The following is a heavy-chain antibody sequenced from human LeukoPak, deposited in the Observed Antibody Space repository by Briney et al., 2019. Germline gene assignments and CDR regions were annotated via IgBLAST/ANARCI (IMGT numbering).Heavy chain of an antibody. CDR1: GGTFSSYA. Sequence: SVKVSCKASGGTFSSYAISWVRQAPGQGLELMGRIIPIFGTANYAQKFQGRVTITTDESTSIAYMELSSMRSEDTAVYYCARDYGGNSLAFDIWGQGTMVTVSS. CDR2: IIPIFGTA. D-gene: IGHD4-23*01. J-gene: IGHJ3*02. CDR3: ARDYGGNSLAFDI. V-gene: IGHV1-69*05.